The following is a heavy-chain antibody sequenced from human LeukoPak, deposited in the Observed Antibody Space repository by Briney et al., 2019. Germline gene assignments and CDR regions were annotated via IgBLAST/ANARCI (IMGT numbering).Heavy chain of an antibody. CDR1: GYTFTSYY. J-gene: IGHJ4*02. V-gene: IGHV1-46*01. CDR3: PRVPYYDSSGYDN. CDR2: ISPSDGST. Sequence: ASVKVSCKASGYTFTSYYIHWVRQAPGQGLEWMGVISPSDGSTTYAQKFQGRVTMTRDTSTSTVYMELSSLTSEDTAVYYCPRVPYYDSSGYDNWGQGTLVTVSS. D-gene: IGHD3-22*01.